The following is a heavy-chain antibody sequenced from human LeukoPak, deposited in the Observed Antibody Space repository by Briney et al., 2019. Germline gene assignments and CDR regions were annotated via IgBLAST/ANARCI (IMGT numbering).Heavy chain of an antibody. Sequence: PGGSLRLSCAASGFTVYNTYMTWVRQAPGKGLEWVSVIYSGGATNYADSVKDRFSISRDNSKNTVYLQMNSLRAEDTAVYYCAKSRGYRIYYYGMDVWGQGTTVTVSS. D-gene: IGHD3-3*01. CDR1: GFTVYNTY. CDR2: IYSGGAT. CDR3: AKSRGYRIYYYGMDV. J-gene: IGHJ6*02. V-gene: IGHV3-66*01.